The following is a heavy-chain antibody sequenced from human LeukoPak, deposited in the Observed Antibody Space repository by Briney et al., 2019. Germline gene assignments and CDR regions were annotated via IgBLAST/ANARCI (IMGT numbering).Heavy chain of an antibody. V-gene: IGHV4-61*02. D-gene: IGHD1-26*01. CDR3: AREKVGRYYYYGMDV. CDR1: GGSISSGSYY. J-gene: IGHJ6*02. Sequence: SETLPLTCTVSGGSISSGSYYWSWIRQPAGKGLEWIGRIYTSGSTNYNPSLKSRVTTSVDTSKNQFSLKLSSVTAADTAVYYCAREKVGRYYYYGMDVWGQGTTVTVSS. CDR2: IYTSGST.